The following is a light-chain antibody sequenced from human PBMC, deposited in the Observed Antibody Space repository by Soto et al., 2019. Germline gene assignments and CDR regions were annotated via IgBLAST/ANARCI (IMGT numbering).Light chain of an antibody. Sequence: EIVLTQSPATLSLSPGERAILSCRASQSIDSYLAWFQQKPGQAPRLLIYDASNRAAGIPVRFSGSGSGTDFILTISSLEPEEFAVYYCQQRSNWPLTFGGGTTVEIK. CDR2: DAS. CDR1: QSIDSY. CDR3: QQRSNWPLT. V-gene: IGKV3-11*01. J-gene: IGKJ4*01.